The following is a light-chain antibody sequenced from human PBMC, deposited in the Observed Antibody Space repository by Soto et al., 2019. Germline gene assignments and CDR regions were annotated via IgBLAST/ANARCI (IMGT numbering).Light chain of an antibody. CDR3: QQYSSSLRT. J-gene: IGKJ1*01. Sequence: DIRMTQSPSTLSGSLGDRVTITCGASQTISSWLAWYQQKPGKAPKLLIYDASSLESGVPSRFSGSGSGTEFNLTISRLETEDLGVYYCQQYSSSLRTFGQGTKVDIK. CDR1: QTISSW. CDR2: DAS. V-gene: IGKV1-5*01.